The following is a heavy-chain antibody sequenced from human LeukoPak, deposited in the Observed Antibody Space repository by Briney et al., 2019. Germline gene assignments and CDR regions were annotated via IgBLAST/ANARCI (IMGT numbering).Heavy chain of an antibody. CDR1: GFTFSSYW. Sequence: GGSLRLSCAASGFTFSSYWMSWVRQAPGKGLEWVANIKQDGSEKNYVDSVKGRFTISRDNAKNSVYLQMNSLRAEDTAVYYCVRDKRAVESPYNWFDPWGQGTLVTVSS. J-gene: IGHJ5*02. V-gene: IGHV3-7*01. D-gene: IGHD1-26*01. CDR2: IKQDGSEK. CDR3: VRDKRAVESPYNWFDP.